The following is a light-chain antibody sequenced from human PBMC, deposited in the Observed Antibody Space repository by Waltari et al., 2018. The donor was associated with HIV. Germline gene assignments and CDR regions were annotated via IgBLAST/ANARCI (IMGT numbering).Light chain of an antibody. CDR1: RPNIGARFD. J-gene: IGLJ3*02. V-gene: IGLV1-40*01. CDR3: QSYDSSLSGSV. Sequence: QSVLTQPPSVSGAPGPTVTISCSGSRPNIGARFDVHWYQQIPGTAPKLLIYGNSNRPSGVPDRFSGSKSGTSASLAITGLQAEDEADYYCQSYDSSLSGSVFGGGTKLTVL. CDR2: GNS.